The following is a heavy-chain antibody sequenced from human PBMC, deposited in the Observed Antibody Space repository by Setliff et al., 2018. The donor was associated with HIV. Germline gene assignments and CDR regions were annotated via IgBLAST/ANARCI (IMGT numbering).Heavy chain of an antibody. V-gene: IGHV4-38-2*01. J-gene: IGHJ6*02. D-gene: IGHD2-2*01. CDR2: IYYSGST. CDR1: GYSISSGYY. CDR3: ARMDSSTWPDYYFYGMDV. Sequence: SETLSLTCAVSGYSISSGYYWSWIRQPPGKGLEWIGSIYYSGSTYYNPSLKSRVTISVDTSKNQFSLQLSSVTAADTAVYYCARMDSSTWPDYYFYGMDVWGQGTTVTVSS.